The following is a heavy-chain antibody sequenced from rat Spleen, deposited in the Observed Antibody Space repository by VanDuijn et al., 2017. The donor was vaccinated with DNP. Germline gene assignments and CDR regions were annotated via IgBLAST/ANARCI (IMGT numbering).Heavy chain of an antibody. Sequence: EVQLVESGGGLVQPKESLKISCAASGFTFSNAAMYWVRQAPGKGLEWIGQINKDSSTIKYTPSLKDKFTISRDNAQNTLYLQMSKLGSEDTATYYCARGPNYGGYVDYFDYWGQGVMVTVSS. V-gene: IGHV4-2*01. CDR3: ARGPNYGGYVDYFDY. J-gene: IGHJ2*01. CDR2: INKDSSTI. D-gene: IGHD1-11*01. CDR1: GFTFSNAA.